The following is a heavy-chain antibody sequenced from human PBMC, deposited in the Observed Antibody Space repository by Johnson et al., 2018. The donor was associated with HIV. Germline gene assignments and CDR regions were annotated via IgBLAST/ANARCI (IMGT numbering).Heavy chain of an antibody. D-gene: IGHD6-13*01. CDR2: ISGSGGRT. J-gene: IGHJ3*02. Sequence: VQLVESGVVVVQPGRSLRLSCAASGLTFRSYGMQWVRQAPGTGLEWVSAISGSGGRTYYADSVTGRFTISRDNSKNTLYLLMNRLRAEETAVYYCAREQLVLGSFRSDAFDIWGQGTMVTVSS. CDR3: AREQLVLGSFRSDAFDI. V-gene: IGHV3-23*04. CDR1: GLTFRSYG.